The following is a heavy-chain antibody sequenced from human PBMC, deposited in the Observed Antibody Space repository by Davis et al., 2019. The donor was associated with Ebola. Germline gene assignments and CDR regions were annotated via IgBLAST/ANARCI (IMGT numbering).Heavy chain of an antibody. CDR2: ISSSSSYI. Sequence: GESLKISCAASGFTFSSYSMNWVRQAPGKGLEWVSSISSSSSYIYYADSVKGQFTISRDNAKNSLYLQMNSLRAEDTAVYYCTDYYYYGMDVWGQGTTVTVSS. CDR1: GFTFSSYS. V-gene: IGHV3-21*01. CDR3: TDYYYYGMDV. J-gene: IGHJ6*02.